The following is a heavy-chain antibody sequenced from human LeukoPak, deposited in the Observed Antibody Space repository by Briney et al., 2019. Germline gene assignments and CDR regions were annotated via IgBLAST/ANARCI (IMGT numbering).Heavy chain of an antibody. Sequence: ASVKVSCKASGYTFTSYDIHWVRQATGQGLEWMGWMNPNSGNTGYAQKFRGRVTITRNTSINTAYMKLSSLRSEDTAVYYCALLDYGGNSVAYWGQGTLVTVSS. CDR3: ALLDYGGNSVAY. J-gene: IGHJ4*02. CDR1: GYTFTSYD. D-gene: IGHD4-23*01. CDR2: MNPNSGNT. V-gene: IGHV1-8*03.